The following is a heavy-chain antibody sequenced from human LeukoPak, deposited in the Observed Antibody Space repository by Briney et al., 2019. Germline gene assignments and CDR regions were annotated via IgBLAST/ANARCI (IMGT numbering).Heavy chain of an antibody. CDR3: ASGGAISGSPNYFDS. CDR1: GYTFTGYY. D-gene: IGHD1-26*01. J-gene: IGHJ4*02. V-gene: IGHV1-2*02. Sequence: ASAKVSCKASGYTFTGYYMHWVRQAPGQGLEWMGWIHPNSGGTNYAQKFQGRVTMTRDTSISTVYMELSRLRSDDTAVYYCASGGAISGSPNYFDSWGQGTLVTVSS. CDR2: IHPNSGGT.